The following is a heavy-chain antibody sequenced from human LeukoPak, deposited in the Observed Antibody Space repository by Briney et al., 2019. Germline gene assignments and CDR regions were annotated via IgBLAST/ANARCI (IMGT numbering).Heavy chain of an antibody. Sequence: ASVKVSCKASGGTFSKHAINWVRQAPGQGLEWMGGIIPIFGTANYAQKFQGRVTITADESTSTAYMELSSLRSQDTAVYYCVRDGSYYDSSGYYYLYWGQGTLVTVSS. CDR3: VRDGSYYDSSGYYYLY. J-gene: IGHJ4*02. CDR1: GGTFSKHA. CDR2: IIPIFGTA. V-gene: IGHV1-69*13. D-gene: IGHD3-22*01.